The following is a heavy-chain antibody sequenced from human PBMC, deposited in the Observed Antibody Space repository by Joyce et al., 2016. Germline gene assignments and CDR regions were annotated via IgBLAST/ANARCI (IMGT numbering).Heavy chain of an antibody. D-gene: IGHD4-11*01. J-gene: IGHJ4*02. CDR2: IYPPDSDV. Sequence: EVQLLQSGAEVKKPGDSLKISCMGSGYNFSKYWIGWVRQVPGKGLEWMGIIYPPDSDVKDSPSFQGQVTISADRSISTAYLQWSSLKASDTAMYFCARFHYSSSAYFDYWGQGTLVTVSS. CDR1: GYNFSKYW. CDR3: ARFHYSSSAYFDY. V-gene: IGHV5-51*01.